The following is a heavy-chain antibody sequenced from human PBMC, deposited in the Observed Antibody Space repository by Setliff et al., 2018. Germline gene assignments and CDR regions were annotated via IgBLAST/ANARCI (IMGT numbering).Heavy chain of an antibody. D-gene: IGHD1-26*01. CDR2: INPNNGKT. CDR1: EYSFTGYY. J-gene: IGHJ4*02. CDR3: ATDHDIVGFSY. V-gene: IGHV1-2*02. Sequence: ASVKVSCKAPEYSFTGYYMHWLRQAPGQGPEWMGWINPNNGKTQYSQMFQGRLTMTKDTSISTVYMELSSLRSDDTAMYYCATDHDIVGFSYWGRGTLVTVSS.